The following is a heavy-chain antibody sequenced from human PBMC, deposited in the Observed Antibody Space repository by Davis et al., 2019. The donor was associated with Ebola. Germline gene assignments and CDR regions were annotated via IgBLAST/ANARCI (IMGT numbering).Heavy chain of an antibody. V-gene: IGHV1-18*01. CDR3: ARTSIVGTTTTASDI. CDR2: ISAYNGNT. J-gene: IGHJ3*02. CDR1: GYTSKNYA. Sequence: AASVKVSCKASGYTSKNYAISWVRQAPGQGLEWMGWISAYNGNTNYAQILQGRVTMTTDTSTGTAYMELRSLGSDDTAVYFCARTSIVGTTTTASDIWGQGTKVTVSS. D-gene: IGHD1-26*01.